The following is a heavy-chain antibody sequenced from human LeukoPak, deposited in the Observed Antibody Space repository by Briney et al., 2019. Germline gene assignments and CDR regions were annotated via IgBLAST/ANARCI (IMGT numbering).Heavy chain of an antibody. Sequence: SETLSLTCTVSGASVSSSSYYWGWIRQPPGKGLEWIGSIYYSGNTYYNPSLKSRVTISLDTSKNQFSLKLTSVTAADTAVYYCASGEGVRAGYFDYWGQGTLVTVSS. D-gene: IGHD3-10*01. J-gene: IGHJ4*02. CDR2: IYYSGNT. V-gene: IGHV4-39*07. CDR3: ASGEGVRAGYFDY. CDR1: GASVSSSSYY.